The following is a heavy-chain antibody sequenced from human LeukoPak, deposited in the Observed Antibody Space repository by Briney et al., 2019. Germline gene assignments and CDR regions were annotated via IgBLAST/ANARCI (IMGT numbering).Heavy chain of an antibody. J-gene: IGHJ4*02. CDR1: GGTFSSYA. CDR3: ARSNTDWYFDY. Sequence: SVKVSRKASGGTFSSYAISWVRQAPGQGLEWMGGIIPIFGTANYAQKFQGRVTITADKSTSTAYMELSSLRSEDTAVYYCARSNTDWYFDYWGQGTLVTVSS. D-gene: IGHD3/OR15-3a*01. V-gene: IGHV1-69*06. CDR2: IIPIFGTA.